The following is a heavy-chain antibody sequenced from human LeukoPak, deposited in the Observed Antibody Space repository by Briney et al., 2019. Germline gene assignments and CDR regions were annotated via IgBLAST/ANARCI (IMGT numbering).Heavy chain of an antibody. CDR2: IYYSGST. CDR3: AREKGIAVALTYYFDY. Sequence: SETLSLTCTVSGGSISSGGYYWSWIRQPPGKGLEWIGSIYYSGSTYYNPSLKSRVTISVDTSKNQFSLKLSSVTAADTAVYYCAREKGIAVALTYYFDYWGQGTLVTVSS. D-gene: IGHD6-19*01. CDR1: GGSISSGGYY. J-gene: IGHJ4*02. V-gene: IGHV4-39*02.